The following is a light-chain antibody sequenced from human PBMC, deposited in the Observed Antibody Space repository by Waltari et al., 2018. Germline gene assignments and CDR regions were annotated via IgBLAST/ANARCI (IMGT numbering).Light chain of an antibody. CDR1: QSVLYSSNDKNY. CDR3: QQYYSGPRT. CDR2: WAS. J-gene: IGKJ1*01. Sequence: DIVMTQSPDSLAVSLGERATINCKSSQSVLYSSNDKNYLAWYQQKPRQPPRLLIYWASTRESGVPDRFSGSGSGTDFTLTISSLQDEDVAVYYCQQYYSGPRTFGQGTKVEIK. V-gene: IGKV4-1*01.